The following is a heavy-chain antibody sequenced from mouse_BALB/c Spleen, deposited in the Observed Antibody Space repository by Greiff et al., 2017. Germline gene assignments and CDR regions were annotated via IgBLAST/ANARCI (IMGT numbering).Heavy chain of an antibody. CDR3: AYITTEVRGFAY. CDR2: INPSNGRT. CDR1: GYTFTSYW. J-gene: IGHJ3*01. V-gene: IGHV1S81*02. Sequence: QVQLQQSGAELVKPGASVKLSCKASGYTFTSYWMHWVKQRPGQGLEWIGEINPSNGRTNYNEKFKSKATLTVDKSSSTAYMQLSSLTSEDSAVYYCAYITTEVRGFAYWGQGTLVTVSA. D-gene: IGHD1-1*01.